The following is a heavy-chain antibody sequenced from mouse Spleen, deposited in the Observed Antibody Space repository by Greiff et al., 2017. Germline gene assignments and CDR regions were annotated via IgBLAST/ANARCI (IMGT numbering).Heavy chain of an antibody. J-gene: IGHJ2*01. CDR1: GYTFTSYG. V-gene: IGHV1-81*01. CDR2: IYPRSGNT. D-gene: IGHD6-5*01. CDR3: AREPNYYFDY. Sequence: VKLQESGAELARPGASVKLSCKASGYTFTSYGISWVKQRTGQGLEWIGEIYPRSGNTYYNEKFKGKATLTADKSSSTAYMELRSLTSEDSAVYFCAREPNYYFDYWGQGTTLTVSS.